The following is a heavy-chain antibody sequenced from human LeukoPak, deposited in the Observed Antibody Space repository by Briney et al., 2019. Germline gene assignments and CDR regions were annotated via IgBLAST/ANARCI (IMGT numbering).Heavy chain of an antibody. CDR3: ATMRGYCSSPTCQDS. J-gene: IGHJ4*02. CDR1: GGPFSGHY. Sequence: PETLSLTCAVYGGPFSGHYWRWIRQPPGKGLEWIGEINHSGSANYSPSLKSRVTLSVDTSKNQFSLKLSSVTAADTAMYYCATMRGYCSSPTCQDSWGQGTLVTVSS. CDR2: INHSGSA. D-gene: IGHD2-2*01. V-gene: IGHV4-34*01.